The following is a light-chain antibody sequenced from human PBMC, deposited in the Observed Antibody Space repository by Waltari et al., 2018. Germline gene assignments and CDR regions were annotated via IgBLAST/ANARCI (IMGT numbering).Light chain of an antibody. CDR3: LQYDSSPWT. CDR1: QSISNW. CDR2: KAS. J-gene: IGKJ1*01. Sequence: DIQMTQSPSSLSASLGDPVPITCRASQSISNWLDWFQQKPGKAPKLLISKASTLQSGVPSRFSGSGSGTEFTLTISSLQPEDFATYYCLQYDSSPWTFGQGTKVEIE. V-gene: IGKV1-12*01.